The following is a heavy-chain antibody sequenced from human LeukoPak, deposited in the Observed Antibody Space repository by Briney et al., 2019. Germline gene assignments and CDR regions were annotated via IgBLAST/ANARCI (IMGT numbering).Heavy chain of an antibody. J-gene: IGHJ4*02. CDR3: APTDYYDSSGYYYPDY. CDR1: GFTFSSYA. CDR2: ISGSGVST. Sequence: GGSLRLSCAASGFTFSSYAMSWVRQAPGKGLEWVSAISGSGVSTYYADSVKGRFTISRDNSKNTLYLQMNSLGAEDTAVYYCAPTDYYDSSGYYYPDYWGQGTLVTVSS. D-gene: IGHD3-22*01. V-gene: IGHV3-23*01.